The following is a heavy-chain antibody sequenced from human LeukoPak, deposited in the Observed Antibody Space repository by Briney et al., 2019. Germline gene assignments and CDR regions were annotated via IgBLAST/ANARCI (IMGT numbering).Heavy chain of an antibody. V-gene: IGHV3-33*01. D-gene: IGHD6-19*01. CDR1: GFTFSSYG. Sequence: GGSLRLSCAASGFTFSSYGMHWVRQAPGKGLEWVAVIWYDGSNKYYADSVKGRFTISRDNSKNTLYLQMNSLRAEDTAVYYCARVRYSSGWSDKFDYWGQGTLVAVSS. J-gene: IGHJ4*02. CDR3: ARVRYSSGWSDKFDY. CDR2: IWYDGSNK.